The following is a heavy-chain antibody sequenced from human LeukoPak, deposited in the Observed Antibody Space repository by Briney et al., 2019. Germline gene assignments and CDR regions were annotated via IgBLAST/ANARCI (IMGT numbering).Heavy chain of an antibody. CDR3: ARVPVAGGYYYYGMDV. V-gene: IGHV3-11*01. D-gene: IGHD6-19*01. CDR2: ISSSGSTI. Sequence: GGPLRLSCAASGFTFSDYYMSWIRQAPGKGLEWVSYISSSGSTIYYADSVKGRFTISRDNAKNSLYLQMNSLRAEDTAVYYCARVPVAGGYYYYGMDVWGQGTTVTVSS. J-gene: IGHJ6*02. CDR1: GFTFSDYY.